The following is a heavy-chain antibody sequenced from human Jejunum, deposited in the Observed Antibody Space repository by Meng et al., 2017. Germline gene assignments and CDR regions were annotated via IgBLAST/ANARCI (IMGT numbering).Heavy chain of an antibody. V-gene: IGHV4-4*02. D-gene: IGHD1-14*01. J-gene: IGHJ4*02. CDR1: GVSTTAPFY. CDR2: VWPSGAT. Sequence: GHLQESGARLGKPSGTLSLPCTVSGVSTTAPFYWTWIRQAPGKGLEWIGEVWPSGATHYNPSLSSRITISIDPSNNQFSLEVAFLTAADTAVYYCARAIRERYFDSWGQGTLVTVSS. CDR3: ARAIRERYFDS.